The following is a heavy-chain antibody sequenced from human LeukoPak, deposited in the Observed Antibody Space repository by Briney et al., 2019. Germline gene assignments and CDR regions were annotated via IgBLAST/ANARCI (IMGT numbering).Heavy chain of an antibody. J-gene: IGHJ4*02. Sequence: PGGSLRLSCAASGFTFSSYSMNWVRQAPGKGLEWVSSISSSSYIYYADSVKGRFTISRDNAKNSLYLQMNSLRAEDTAVYYCARDIAALHYFDYWGQGTLVTVSS. CDR2: ISSSSYI. D-gene: IGHD5-12*01. CDR3: ARDIAALHYFDY. V-gene: IGHV3-21*01. CDR1: GFTFSSYS.